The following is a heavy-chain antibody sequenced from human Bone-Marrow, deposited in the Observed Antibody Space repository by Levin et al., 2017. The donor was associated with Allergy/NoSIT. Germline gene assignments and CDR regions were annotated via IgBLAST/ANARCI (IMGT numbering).Heavy chain of an antibody. J-gene: IGHJ5*02. V-gene: IGHV4-34*01. CDR1: GGSFSGYY. CDR2: INHSGST. D-gene: IGHD1-7*01. Sequence: SETLSLTCAVYGGSFSGYYWSWIRQPPGKGLEWIGEINHSGSTNYNPSLKSRVTISVDTSKNQFSLKLSSVTAADTAVYYCASDQYNWNYGTKGAYNWFDPWGQGTLVTVSS. CDR3: ASDQYNWNYGTKGAYNWFDP.